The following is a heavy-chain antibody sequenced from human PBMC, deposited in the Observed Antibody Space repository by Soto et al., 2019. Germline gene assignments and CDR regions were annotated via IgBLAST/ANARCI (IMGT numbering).Heavy chain of an antibody. J-gene: IGHJ5*02. CDR3: ARHRHSIAEAGTNWFDG. CDR1: GGSISSSSYY. V-gene: IGHV4-39*01. CDR2: IYYSGST. D-gene: IGHD6-13*01. Sequence: SETLSLTCTVSGGSISSSSYYWGWIRQPPGKGLEWIGSIYYSGSTYYNPSLKSRVTISVDTSKNQFSLKLSSVTAAETAVYYCARHRHSIAEAGTNWFDGRGQGNMVPVSA.